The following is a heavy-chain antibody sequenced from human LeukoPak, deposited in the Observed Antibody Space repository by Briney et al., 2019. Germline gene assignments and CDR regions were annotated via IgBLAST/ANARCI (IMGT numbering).Heavy chain of an antibody. J-gene: IGHJ4*02. CDR3: ARGTGYNTGRSVDY. D-gene: IGHD6-25*01. CDR2: ISGSGGST. V-gene: IGHV3-23*01. Sequence: QPGGSLRLSWAASGFTFSSYAMSWVRQAPGKGLEWVSAISGSGGSTYYADSVKGRFTISRDNSKNTLYLQMHSLRAEDTAVYYCARGTGYNTGRSVDYWGQGTLVTVSS. CDR1: GFTFSSYA.